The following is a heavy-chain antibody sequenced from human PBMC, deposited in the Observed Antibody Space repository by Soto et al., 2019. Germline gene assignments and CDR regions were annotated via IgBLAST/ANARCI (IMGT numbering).Heavy chain of an antibody. Sequence: GGSLRLSCAASGFTFSSYEMNWVRQAPGKGLEWVSYISSSGSTIYYADSVKGRFTISRDNAKNSLYLQMNSLRAEDTAVYYCARVRWGSGSDAFDIWGQGTMVTVSS. CDR3: ARVRWGSGSDAFDI. J-gene: IGHJ3*02. CDR1: GFTFSSYE. V-gene: IGHV3-48*03. CDR2: ISSSGSTI. D-gene: IGHD3-10*01.